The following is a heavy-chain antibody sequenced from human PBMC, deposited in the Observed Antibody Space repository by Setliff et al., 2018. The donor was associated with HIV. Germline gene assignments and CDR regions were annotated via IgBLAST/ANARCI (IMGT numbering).Heavy chain of an antibody. Sequence: GGSLRLSCAASGFTFSSYGMHWVRQAPGKGLEWVAFIRYDGSDKYYADSVKGRFTISRDNFKNTVYLQMSSLRSEDTAVYYCAKDYKTITMVRGVKEGLDYWGQGTLVTVSS. CDR1: GFTFSSYG. J-gene: IGHJ4*02. V-gene: IGHV3-30*02. CDR3: AKDYKTITMVRGVKEGLDY. CDR2: IRYDGSDK. D-gene: IGHD3-10*01.